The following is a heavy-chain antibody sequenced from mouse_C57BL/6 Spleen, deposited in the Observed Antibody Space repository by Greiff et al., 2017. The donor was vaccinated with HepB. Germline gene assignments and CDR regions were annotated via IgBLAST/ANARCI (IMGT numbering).Heavy chain of an antibody. CDR2: IRNKAIGYTT. CDR3: ARYDSGTGYYFDY. CDR1: GFTFTDYY. D-gene: IGHD4-1*01. J-gene: IGHJ2*01. V-gene: IGHV7-3*01. Sequence: EVQVVESGGGLVQPGGSLSLSCAASGFTFTDYYMSWVRQPPGKALEWLGFIRNKAIGYTTEYSASVKGRFTISRDNSQSILYLQMNALRAEDSATYYCARYDSGTGYYFDYWGQGTTLTVSS.